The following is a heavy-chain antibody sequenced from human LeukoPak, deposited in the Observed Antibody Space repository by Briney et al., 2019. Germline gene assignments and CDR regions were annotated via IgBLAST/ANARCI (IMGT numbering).Heavy chain of an antibody. CDR2: IWYDGSNK. CDR1: GFTFSSYG. V-gene: IGHV3-33*06. CDR3: AKGTKDYGSGSYYREDHDGFDI. J-gene: IGHJ3*02. Sequence: GRSLRLSCAASGFTFSSYGMDWVRQALGKGLEWVAVIWYDGSNKHYADSVKGRFTISRDNSKNTLYLQMNSLRAEDTAVYYCAKGTKDYGSGSYYREDHDGFDIWGQGTMVTVSS. D-gene: IGHD3-10*01.